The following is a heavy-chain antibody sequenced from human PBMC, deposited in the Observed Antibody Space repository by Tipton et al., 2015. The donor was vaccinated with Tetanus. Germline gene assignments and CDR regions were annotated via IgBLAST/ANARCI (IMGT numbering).Heavy chain of an antibody. CDR1: GSTFSTTK. D-gene: IGHD6-25*01. V-gene: IGHV3-21*01. CDR2: ISSTSRYI. CDR3: VSGSALGN. Sequence: SLRLSCGVSGSTFSTTKMNWVRQAPGRGLEWVSSISSTSRYIYYADSLEGRFTISRDNAKNSLSLQMNSLRTDDTAIYYCVSGSALGNWGQGTLVTVSS. J-gene: IGHJ4*02.